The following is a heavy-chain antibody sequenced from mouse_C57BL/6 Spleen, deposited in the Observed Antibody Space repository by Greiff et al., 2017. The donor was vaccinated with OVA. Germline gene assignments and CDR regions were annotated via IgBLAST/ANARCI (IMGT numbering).Heavy chain of an antibody. CDR1: GYTFTSYW. J-gene: IGHJ3*01. CDR3: ARGSAGTGSFAY. CDR2: IYPGSGST. V-gene: IGHV1-55*01. Sequence: QVQLQQPGAELVKPGASVKLSCKASGYTFTSYWMHWVKQRPGQGLEWIGDIYPGSGSTNYNEKFKSKATLTVDTSSSTAYMQLSSLTSEDSAVYYCARGSAGTGSFAYWGQGTLVTVSA. D-gene: IGHD3-3*01.